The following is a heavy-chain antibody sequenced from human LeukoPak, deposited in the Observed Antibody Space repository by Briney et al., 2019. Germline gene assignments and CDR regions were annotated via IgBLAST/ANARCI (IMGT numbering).Heavy chain of an antibody. V-gene: IGHV3-21*01. Sequence: PGGSLRLSCAASGFTFSSYSMNWVRQAPGKGLEWVSSISSSSSYIYYADSVKGRFTISRDNAKNSPYLQMNSLRAEDTAVYYCARDRRGIYGMDVWGQGTTVAVSS. J-gene: IGHJ6*02. CDR1: GFTFSSYS. CDR3: ARDRRGIYGMDV. CDR2: ISSSSSYI.